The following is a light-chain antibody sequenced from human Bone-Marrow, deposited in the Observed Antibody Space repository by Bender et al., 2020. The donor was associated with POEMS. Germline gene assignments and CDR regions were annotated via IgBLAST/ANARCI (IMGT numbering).Light chain of an antibody. CDR3: SSYTTGTTFV. V-gene: IGLV2-11*01. CDR1: SSDVGGYNF. Sequence: QSALTQPRSVSGSPGQSVTISCTGTSSDVGGYNFVSWYQQYPGKPPKLIVYEVTKRPSGVSHRFSGSKSGNTASLTISGLLAEDEADYYCSSYTTGTTFVFGTGTMVTVL. J-gene: IGLJ1*01. CDR2: EVT.